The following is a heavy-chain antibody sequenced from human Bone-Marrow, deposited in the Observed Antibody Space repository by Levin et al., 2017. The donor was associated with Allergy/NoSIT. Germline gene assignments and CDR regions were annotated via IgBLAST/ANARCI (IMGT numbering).Heavy chain of an antibody. V-gene: IGHV3-66*01. D-gene: IGHD2-8*01. CDR1: GFTVSGNY. Sequence: ASVKVSCVVSGFTVSGNYMNWVRQAPGKGLEWVSVIYTGGSTYYADSVKGRFTISRDNSKNTLYLQMNSLRAEDTAVYYCARALNGVSSWGQGTLVTVSS. CDR3: ARALNGVSS. J-gene: IGHJ5*02. CDR2: IYTGGST.